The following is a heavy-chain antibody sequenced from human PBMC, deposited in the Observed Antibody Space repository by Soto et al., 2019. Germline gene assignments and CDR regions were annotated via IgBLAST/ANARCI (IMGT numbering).Heavy chain of an antibody. J-gene: IGHJ6*02. CDR3: ARHEATYYNFYGMDV. CDR1: GYSFTTYW. Sequence: LGESLKISCESHGYSFTTYWITWVRQKPGKGLEWVGSFHPGESDTRYSPSFQGQVTISADGSLATAYLQWSSLQAADTAIYYCARHEATYYNFYGMDVWGQGTTVTVSS. V-gene: IGHV5-51*01. CDR2: FHPGESDT.